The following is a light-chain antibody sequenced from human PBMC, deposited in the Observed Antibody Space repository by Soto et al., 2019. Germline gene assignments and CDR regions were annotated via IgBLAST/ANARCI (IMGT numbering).Light chain of an antibody. Sequence: DIQMTQSPSSLSASVGDRVTITCRGSQGISSWLAWYQQKPGKAPRLLIYKASSLASGVPSRFSGSGSGTEFTLTISSLNPDDFTTYYCQQYKTLGQGAKVDIK. V-gene: IGKV1-5*03. CDR3: QQYKT. CDR2: KAS. J-gene: IGKJ1*01. CDR1: QGISSW.